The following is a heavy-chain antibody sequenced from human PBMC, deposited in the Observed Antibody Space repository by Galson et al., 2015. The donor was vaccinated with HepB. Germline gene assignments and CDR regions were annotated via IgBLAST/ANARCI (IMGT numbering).Heavy chain of an antibody. J-gene: IGHJ6*02. CDR3: ARDRELGYNSWAVATIDV. CDR2: ISSSSIYI. V-gene: IGHV3-21*01. CDR1: GFTFSSYT. Sequence: SLRLSCAASGFTFSSYTMNWVRQAPGKGLEWVSSISSSSIYIYYADSVKGRFSISRDNAKNSLYLQMNSLRAEDTAVYYCARDRELGYNSWAVATIDVWGQGTTVAVSS. D-gene: IGHD6-13*01.